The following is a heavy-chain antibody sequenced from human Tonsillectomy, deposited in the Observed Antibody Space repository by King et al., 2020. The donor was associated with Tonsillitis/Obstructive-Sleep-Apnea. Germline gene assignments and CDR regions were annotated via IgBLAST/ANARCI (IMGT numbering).Heavy chain of an antibody. J-gene: IGHJ6*03. D-gene: IGHD2-2*01. CDR1: GGSISSGGYY. CDR3: ARGYCSSTSCRKGYGYYYYMDV. V-gene: IGHV4-31*01. CDR2: IYYSGST. Sequence: VQLQESGPGLVKPSQTLSLTCTVSGGSISSGGYYWSWIRQHPGKGLEWIGYIYYSGSTYYNPSLKSLVTISVDTSKNQFSLKLSSVTAADTAVYYCARGYCSSTSCRKGYGYYYYMDVWGKGTTVTVSS.